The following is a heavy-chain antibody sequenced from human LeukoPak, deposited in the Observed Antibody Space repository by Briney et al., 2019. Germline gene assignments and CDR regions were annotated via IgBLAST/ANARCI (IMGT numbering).Heavy chain of an antibody. CDR2: IYYSGST. D-gene: IGHD1-26*01. CDR3: ARVKVGALRAFDI. Sequence: SETLSLTCTVSGGSISSGGYYWSWIRQHPGKGLEWIGYIYYSGSTYYNPSLKSRVTISVDTSKNQFSLKLSSVTAADAAVYYCARVKVGALRAFDIWGQGTMVTVSS. V-gene: IGHV4-31*03. CDR1: GGSISSGGYY. J-gene: IGHJ3*02.